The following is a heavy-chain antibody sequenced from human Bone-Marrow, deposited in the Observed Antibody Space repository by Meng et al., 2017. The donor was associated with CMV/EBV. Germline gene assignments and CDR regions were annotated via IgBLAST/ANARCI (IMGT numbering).Heavy chain of an antibody. D-gene: IGHD3-3*01. V-gene: IGHV3-49*04. CDR1: GFTFGDYA. Sequence: GESLKISCTASGFTFGDYAMSWVRQPPGKGLEWVGFIRSKTYGGTTEYAASVKGRFTISRDDSKSIAYLQMSSLKTEDTAVYYCTRDLGSYDFWRAEGSFDYWGQGTLVTVSS. CDR2: IRSKTYGGTT. CDR3: TRDLGSYDFWRAEGSFDY. J-gene: IGHJ4*02.